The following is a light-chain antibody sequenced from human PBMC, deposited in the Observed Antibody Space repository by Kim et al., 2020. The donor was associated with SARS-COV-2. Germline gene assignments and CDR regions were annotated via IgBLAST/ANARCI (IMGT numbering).Light chain of an antibody. CDR2: KAS. CDR3: QQDSDYPCT. CDR1: HNINAQ. J-gene: IGKJ2*02. Sequence: DIQMTQSPSTLSASVGDRVTITCRASHNINAQLAWYEQKPGEAPKLLISKASTLENGVQSRFSGSGTGTEFTLTISSLQPDDFATFYCQQDSDYPCTFGQGTKLEI. V-gene: IGKV1-5*03.